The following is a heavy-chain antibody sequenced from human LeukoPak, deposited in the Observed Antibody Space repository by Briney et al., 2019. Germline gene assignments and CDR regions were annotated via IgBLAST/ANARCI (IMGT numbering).Heavy chain of an antibody. CDR2: ITGSGGST. D-gene: IGHD4-11*01. V-gene: IGHV3-23*01. CDR1: GFTFSSYA. J-gene: IGHJ1*01. CDR3: AKDRLGFLGYFQH. Sequence: SGGSLRLSCAASGFTFSSYAMNWVRQAPGRGLEWVSVITGSGGSTYHADSVKVRFTISRDNSKNTLYLQMNSLRAEDTAVYYCAKDRLGFLGYFQHSGQGTLVTVSS.